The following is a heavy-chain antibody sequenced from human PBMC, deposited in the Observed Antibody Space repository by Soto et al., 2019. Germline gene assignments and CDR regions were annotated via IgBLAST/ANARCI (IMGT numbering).Heavy chain of an antibody. Sequence: SEIQSHTCAVSRGSISGGGDSWTWIRQPPGKGLEWIGYIYHSGSTYYNQSLKSRVTISVDRSKNQFSLKLSSVTAADTAVYYCARVPDVWGQGTTVTVSS. CDR1: RGSISGGGDS. CDR2: IYHSGST. CDR3: ARVPDV. J-gene: IGHJ6*02. V-gene: IGHV4-30-2*01.